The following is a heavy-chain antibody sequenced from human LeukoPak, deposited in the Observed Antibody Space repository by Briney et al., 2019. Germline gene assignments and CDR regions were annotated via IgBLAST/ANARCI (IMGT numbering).Heavy chain of an antibody. CDR3: AIDEPNYAPYDFDY. Sequence: GGSLRLSCAASRFTFSNAWMNWVRQAPGKGLEWVGRIKSKADCETTDYAAPVKGRFTISRDDSNNMVYLQMNSLKIEDTAVYYCAIDEPNYAPYDFDYWGQGTLVTVSS. CDR2: IKSKADCETT. CDR1: RFTFSNAW. V-gene: IGHV3-15*01. D-gene: IGHD4/OR15-4a*01. J-gene: IGHJ4*02.